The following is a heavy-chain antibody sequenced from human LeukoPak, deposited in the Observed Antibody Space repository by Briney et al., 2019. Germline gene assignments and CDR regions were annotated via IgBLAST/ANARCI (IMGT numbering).Heavy chain of an antibody. D-gene: IGHD6-13*01. CDR3: ARGAAAAGTDY. CDR1: GGSISSYY. Sequence: SETLPLTCTVSGGSISSYYWSWIRQPAGKGLEWIGRIYTSRSTNYNPSLKSRVTISVDKSKSQFSLKLSSVTAADTAVYYCARGAAAAGTDYWGQGTLVTVSS. CDR2: IYTSRST. J-gene: IGHJ4*02. V-gene: IGHV4-4*07.